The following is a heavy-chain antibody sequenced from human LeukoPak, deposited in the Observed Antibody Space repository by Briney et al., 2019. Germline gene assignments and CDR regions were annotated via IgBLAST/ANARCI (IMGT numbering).Heavy chain of an antibody. J-gene: IGHJ3*02. CDR2: ISAYNGNT. CDR1: GYTFTGYY. CDR3: ARWSWILDSSGWNAFDI. Sequence: ASVKVSCKASGYTFTGYYMHWVRQAPGQGLEWMGWISAYNGNTNYAQKLQGRVTMTTDTSTSTAYMELRSLRSDDTAVYYCARWSWILDSSGWNAFDIWGQGTMVTVSS. D-gene: IGHD6-19*01. V-gene: IGHV1-18*04.